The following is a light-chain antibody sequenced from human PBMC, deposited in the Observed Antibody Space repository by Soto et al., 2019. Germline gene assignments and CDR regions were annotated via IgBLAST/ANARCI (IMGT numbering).Light chain of an antibody. CDR3: QQYNGT. CDR2: KAS. Sequence: DIQMTQSPSTLSASVGDRVTITCRASQYISNYLAWYQQKPGKAPKLLIYKASSLESGVPSRFSGSGSGTEFTLTISSLQPDDFATYYCQQYNGTFGQGTKVEIK. V-gene: IGKV1-5*03. J-gene: IGKJ1*01. CDR1: QYISNY.